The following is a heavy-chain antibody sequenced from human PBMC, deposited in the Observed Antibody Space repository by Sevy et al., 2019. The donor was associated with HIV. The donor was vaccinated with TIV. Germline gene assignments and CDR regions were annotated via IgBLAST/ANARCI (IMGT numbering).Heavy chain of an antibody. CDR3: ARDDGNYYIHY. D-gene: IGHD1-7*01. V-gene: IGHV3-7*01. CDR1: GFTFSKYW. J-gene: IGHJ4*02. Sequence: GGSLRLSCAASGFTFSKYWMGWVRQAPGKGLEWVANIKQDAGQKSYVDSVKGRFTISRDNAKNSLYLQMNSLRAEDTAVYFCARDDGNYYIHYWGQGTLVTVSS. CDR2: IKQDAGQK.